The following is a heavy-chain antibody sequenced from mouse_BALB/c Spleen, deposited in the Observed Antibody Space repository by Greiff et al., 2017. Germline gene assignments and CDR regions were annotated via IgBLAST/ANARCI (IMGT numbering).Heavy chain of an antibody. Sequence: VQRVESGPGLVQPSQSLSITCTVSGFSLTSYGVHWVRQSPGKGLEWLGVIWSGGSTDYNAAFISRLSISKDNSKSQVFFKMNSLQADDTAIYYCARNLGDSSGAAMDYWGQGTSVTVSS. V-gene: IGHV2-4-1*01. CDR1: GFSLTSYG. CDR2: IWSGGST. CDR3: ARNLGDSSGAAMDY. J-gene: IGHJ4*01. D-gene: IGHD3-2*01.